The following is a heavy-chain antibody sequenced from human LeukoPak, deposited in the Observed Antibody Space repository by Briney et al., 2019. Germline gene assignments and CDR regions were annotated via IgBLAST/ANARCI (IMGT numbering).Heavy chain of an antibody. Sequence: GASVKVSCKASGYTFTGYYMHWVRQAPGQGLEWMGWINPNSGGTNYAQKFQGRVTMTRDTSISTAYMELSRLRSDDTAVYYCARDAYYYDSSGYFRVFDYWGQGTLVTVSS. CDR2: INPNSGGT. CDR1: GYTFTGYY. V-gene: IGHV1-2*02. CDR3: ARDAYYYDSSGYFRVFDY. J-gene: IGHJ4*02. D-gene: IGHD3-22*01.